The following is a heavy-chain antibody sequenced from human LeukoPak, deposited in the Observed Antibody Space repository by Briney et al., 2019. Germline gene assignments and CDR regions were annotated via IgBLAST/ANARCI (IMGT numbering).Heavy chain of an antibody. CDR3: AKGWSNYFDY. CDR1: GFTFSSYA. Sequence: GGSLRLSCAASGFTFSSYAMTWVRQAPGKGLEWVSTLSGSGGSTYYADSVKGRFTISRDNSKNTLYLQMNSLRAEDTAVYSCAKGWSNYFDYWGQGTLVTVSS. J-gene: IGHJ4*02. V-gene: IGHV3-23*01. CDR2: LSGSGGST. D-gene: IGHD3-3*01.